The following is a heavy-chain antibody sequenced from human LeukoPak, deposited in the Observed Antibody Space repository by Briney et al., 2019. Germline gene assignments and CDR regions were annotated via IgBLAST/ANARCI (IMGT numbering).Heavy chain of an antibody. V-gene: IGHV3-66*01. D-gene: IGHD6-13*01. CDR1: GFTVSSNY. CDR2: IYSGGST. Sequence: GGSLRLSCAASGFTVSSNYMSWVRQAPGKGLEWVSVIYSGGSTYYADSVKGRFTISRDNSKNTLYLQMNSLRAEDTAVYYCARARSGYSSSWYYYYGMDVWGQGTTVTVSS. J-gene: IGHJ6*02. CDR3: ARARSGYSSSWYYYYGMDV.